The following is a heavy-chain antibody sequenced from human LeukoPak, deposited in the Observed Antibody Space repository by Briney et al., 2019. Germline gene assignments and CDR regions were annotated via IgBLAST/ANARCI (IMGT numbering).Heavy chain of an antibody. D-gene: IGHD3-3*01. V-gene: IGHV3-23*01. CDR2: IIGICGST. CDR3: AKGPSGDFWSGYYISGTYFDY. Sequence: PGGSLRLSCAASGFTFSSYAMSWVRQAPGKGLELVSAIIGICGSTYYADSVKGRFTISRNNSQHTLYLQMNSLRAEDTAVYYCAKGPSGDFWSGYYISGTYFDYWGQGTLVTVSS. CDR1: GFTFSSYA. J-gene: IGHJ4*02.